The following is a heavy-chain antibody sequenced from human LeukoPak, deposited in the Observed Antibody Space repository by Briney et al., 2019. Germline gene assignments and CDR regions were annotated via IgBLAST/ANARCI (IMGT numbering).Heavy chain of an antibody. J-gene: IGHJ4*02. CDR3: AKDTPGYCSGGSCYSSGFDY. V-gene: IGHV3-30*18. D-gene: IGHD2-15*01. Sequence: GGSLRLSCAASGFTFSSYGMSWVRQAPGKGLEWVAVISYDGSNKYYADSVKGRFTISRDNSKNTLYLQMNSLRAEDTAVYYCAKDTPGYCSGGSCYSSGFDYWGQGTLVTVSS. CDR1: GFTFSSYG. CDR2: ISYDGSNK.